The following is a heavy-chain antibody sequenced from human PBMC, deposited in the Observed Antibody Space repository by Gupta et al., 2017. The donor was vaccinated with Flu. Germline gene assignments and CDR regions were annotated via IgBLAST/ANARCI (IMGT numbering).Heavy chain of an antibody. J-gene: IGHJ2*01. V-gene: IGHV4-30-4*01. Sequence: QVRLQESGPGLVKPSQTLTLPCTVSDGSIISGDYYWSWVRQPPGKGLEWIGNIYYSGSTDYNPSLKSRLIISIDTSENQFSLKLSSVTAADTAMYYCATRDCSSTDCSSPDWYLDLWGRGTLVTVSS. D-gene: IGHD2-21*02. CDR1: DGSIISGDYY. CDR3: ATRDCSSTDCSSPDWYLDL. CDR2: IYYSGST.